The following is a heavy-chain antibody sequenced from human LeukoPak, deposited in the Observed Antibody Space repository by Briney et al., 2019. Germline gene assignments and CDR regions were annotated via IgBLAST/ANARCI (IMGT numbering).Heavy chain of an antibody. CDR3: ARQAAGYSYGLVWFDP. D-gene: IGHD5-18*01. Sequence: GESLKISCKGSGYSFISYWIGWVRQMPGKGLEWMGIIYPGDSDTRHSPSFQGQVTISADKSIRNAYLQWSSLKASDTAMYYCARQAAGYSYGLVWFDPWGQGTLVAVSS. CDR2: IYPGDSDT. CDR1: GYSFISYW. V-gene: IGHV5-51*01. J-gene: IGHJ5*02.